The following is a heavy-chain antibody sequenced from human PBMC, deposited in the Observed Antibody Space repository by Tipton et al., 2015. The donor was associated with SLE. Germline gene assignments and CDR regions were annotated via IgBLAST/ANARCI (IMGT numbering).Heavy chain of an antibody. CDR2: IDHSGST. Sequence: LRLSCAASGFTFSDYYMSWIRQPPGKGLEWIGEIDHSGSTNYNPSLKSRVPISVDTSKNQFSLKLSSVTAADTAGYYCARRGIAVAGTHDWGQGTLVTGSS. CDR3: ARRGIAVAGTHD. V-gene: IGHV4-34*01. J-gene: IGHJ4*02. D-gene: IGHD6-19*01. CDR1: GFTFSDYY.